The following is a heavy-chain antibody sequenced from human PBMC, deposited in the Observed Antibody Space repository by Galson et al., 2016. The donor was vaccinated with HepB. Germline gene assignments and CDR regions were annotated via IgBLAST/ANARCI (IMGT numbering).Heavy chain of an antibody. CDR2: IGPSDPYT. CDR3: ARHAFGASGLHYFDF. Sequence: QSGAEVKKPGESLRISCRGSGFPFTNNWITWVRQISGKGLEWMGRIGPSDPYTKYSPSFQGHVTISVDKSISTAYLQWNSLKASDTAMYYCARHAFGASGLHYFDFWGQGTLVTVSS. J-gene: IGHJ4*02. D-gene: IGHD6-19*01. V-gene: IGHV5-10-1*01. CDR1: GFPFTNNW.